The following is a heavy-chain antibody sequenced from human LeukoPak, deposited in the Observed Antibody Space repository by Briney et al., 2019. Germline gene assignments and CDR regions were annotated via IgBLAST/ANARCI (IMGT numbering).Heavy chain of an antibody. CDR1: GYTFTDYY. CDR2: INPNSGGT. V-gene: IGHV1-2*02. D-gene: IGHD1-26*01. Sequence: ASVKVSCKTSGYTFTDYYIHWVRQAPGQGLDWMGWINPNSGGTYYARKFQGRVTMTRDTSISTAYMELSRLKSDDTAVFYCAREGEGAFDIWGQGTMVTVSS. CDR3: AREGEGAFDI. J-gene: IGHJ3*02.